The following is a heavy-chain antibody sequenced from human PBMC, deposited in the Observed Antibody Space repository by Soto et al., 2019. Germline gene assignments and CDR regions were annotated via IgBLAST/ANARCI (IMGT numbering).Heavy chain of an antibody. V-gene: IGHV4-30-4*01. Sequence: PSETLSLTCTVSGGSISSGDYYWSWIRQPPGKGLEWIGYIYYSGSTYYNPSLKSRVTISVDTSKNQFSLKLSSVTAADTAVYYCARQDSGWYYFDYWGQGTLVTASS. CDR2: IYYSGST. D-gene: IGHD6-19*01. J-gene: IGHJ4*02. CDR3: ARQDSGWYYFDY. CDR1: GGSISSGDYY.